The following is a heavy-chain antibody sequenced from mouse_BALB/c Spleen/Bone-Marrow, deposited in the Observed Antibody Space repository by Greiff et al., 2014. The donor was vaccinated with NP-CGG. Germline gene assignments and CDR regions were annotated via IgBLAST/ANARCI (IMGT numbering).Heavy chain of an antibody. Sequence: EVQLQESGPELVKPGASVKISCKASGYSFTGYFMNWVMQSHGKSLEWIGRINPYNGDTFYNQKFKGKATMTVDKSSSTAHMELRSLASEDSEVYYCARGGLLRAMDYWGQGTPVTVSA. V-gene: IGHV1-20*02. D-gene: IGHD2-3*01. CDR1: GYSFTGYF. J-gene: IGHJ4*01. CDR2: INPYNGDT. CDR3: ARGGLLRAMDY.